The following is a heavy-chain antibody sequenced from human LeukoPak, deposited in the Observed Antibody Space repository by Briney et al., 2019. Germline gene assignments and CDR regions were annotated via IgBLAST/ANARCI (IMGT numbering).Heavy chain of an antibody. CDR1: GFTFSNCA. CDR2: ISGSGGST. J-gene: IGHJ4*02. V-gene: IGHV3-23*01. Sequence: GGSLRLSCAASGFTFSNCAMNWVRQAPGKGLEWVSSISGSGGSTYYADSVKGRFTISRDNSKNTLYLQMNSLRVEDTAVYYCAKRENWGAIDYWGQGNLVTVSS. D-gene: IGHD7-27*01. CDR3: AKRENWGAIDY.